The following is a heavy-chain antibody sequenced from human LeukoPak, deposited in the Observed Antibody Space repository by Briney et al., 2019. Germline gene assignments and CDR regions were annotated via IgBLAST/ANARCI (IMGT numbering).Heavy chain of an antibody. J-gene: IGHJ4*02. CDR2: ITSSGTTR. V-gene: IGHV3-11*01. D-gene: IGHD4-17*01. CDR3: ARDPDYGDPY. CDR1: GFTLTDHY. Sequence: GGSLRLSCTASGFTLTDHYMSWFRQSPRRGLEWISWITSSGTTRDYADSVKGRFTISRDNTKNSVYLQMTSLRPDDTAVYYCARDPDYGDPYWGQGTLVTVSS.